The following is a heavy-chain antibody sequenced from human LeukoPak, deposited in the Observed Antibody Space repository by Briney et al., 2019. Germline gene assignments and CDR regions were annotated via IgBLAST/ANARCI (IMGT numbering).Heavy chain of an antibody. CDR2: IIPILGIA. CDR3: ARSTGSGPTGYYFDY. J-gene: IGHJ4*02. D-gene: IGHD3-10*01. Sequence: SVKVSCKPSGGTFSSYAIIWVRHAPGQGLEWMGRIIPILGIANYAQKFQGRVTITADKSTSTAYMELSSLRSEDTAVYYCARSTGSGPTGYYFDYWGQGTLVTVSS. V-gene: IGHV1-69*04. CDR1: GGTFSSYA.